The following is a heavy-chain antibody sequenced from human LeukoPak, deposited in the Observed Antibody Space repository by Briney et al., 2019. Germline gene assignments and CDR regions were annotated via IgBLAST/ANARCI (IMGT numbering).Heavy chain of an antibody. V-gene: IGHV3-9*03. CDR3: AKAGVRDSSGWYYFDY. J-gene: IGHJ4*02. CDR1: GFTFDDYA. CDR2: ISWNSGGI. D-gene: IGHD6-19*01. Sequence: GGSLRLSCAASGFTFDDYAMHWVRQAPGKGQEWVSGISWNSGGIGYADSVKGRFTISRDNAKNSLYLQMNSLRAEDMALYYCAKAGVRDSSGWYYFDYWGQGTLVTVSS.